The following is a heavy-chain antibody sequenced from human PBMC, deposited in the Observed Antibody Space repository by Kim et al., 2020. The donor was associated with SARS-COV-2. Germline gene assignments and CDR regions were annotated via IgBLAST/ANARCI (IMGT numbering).Heavy chain of an antibody. J-gene: IGHJ6*02. Sequence: GGSLRLSCAASGFTFSSYSMNWVRQAPGKGLEWVSSISSSSSYIYYADSVKGRFTISRDNAKNSLYLQMNSLRAEDTAVYYCARVGRYCSGGSCQTYYYGMDVWGQGTTVTVSS. D-gene: IGHD2-15*01. V-gene: IGHV3-21*01. CDR3: ARVGRYCSGGSCQTYYYGMDV. CDR1: GFTFSSYS. CDR2: ISSSSSYI.